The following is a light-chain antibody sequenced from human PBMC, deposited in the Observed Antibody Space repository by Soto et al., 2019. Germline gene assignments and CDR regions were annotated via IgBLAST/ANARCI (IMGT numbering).Light chain of an antibody. J-gene: IGKJ1*01. CDR1: KSLLYTSDNKNY. Sequence: DIVMTQSPDSMAVSLGERATINCKSRKSLLYTSDNKNYLAWYQQKPGQPPKLLIYWASTRESGVPDRFSGSGSGTDFTLTISSLQAEDVAVYYCQQYYSTPWTFGQGTKVDIK. CDR2: WAS. CDR3: QQYYSTPWT. V-gene: IGKV4-1*01.